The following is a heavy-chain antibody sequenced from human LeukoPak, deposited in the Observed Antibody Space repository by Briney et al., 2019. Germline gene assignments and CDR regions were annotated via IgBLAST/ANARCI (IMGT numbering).Heavy chain of an antibody. J-gene: IGHJ4*02. V-gene: IGHV4-61*02. Sequence: SETLSLTCTVSGGSINSGNYYWTWIRQPAGKRLEYIGRIYASGAINYSPSLKSRVTISVDTSKNQISLKLNSVTAADTAVYYCAAMIGYFDYWGQGTLVTVSS. D-gene: IGHD3-22*01. CDR1: GGSINSGNYY. CDR3: AAMIGYFDY. CDR2: IYASGAI.